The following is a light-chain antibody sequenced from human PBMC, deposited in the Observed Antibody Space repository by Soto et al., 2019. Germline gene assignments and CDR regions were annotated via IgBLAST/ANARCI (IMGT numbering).Light chain of an antibody. CDR2: DVS. Sequence: QSVLTQPASVSGSPGQSITISCTGTSSDVGGYNYVSWYQQHPGKAPKLMIYDVSNRPSGVSNRFYGSKSGNTAALTISGLPAADEADYYCSSYTSSSTLVFGGGTKLTVL. CDR1: SSDVGGYNY. CDR3: SSYTSSSTLV. J-gene: IGLJ2*01. V-gene: IGLV2-14*01.